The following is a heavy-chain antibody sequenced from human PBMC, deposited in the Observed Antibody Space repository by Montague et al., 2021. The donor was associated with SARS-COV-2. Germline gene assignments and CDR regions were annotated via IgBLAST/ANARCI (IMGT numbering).Heavy chain of an antibody. V-gene: IGHV6-1*01. CDR3: ARATEWRGYYYYYYMDV. J-gene: IGHJ6*03. Sequence: CAISGDSVSSNSAAWNWIRQSPSRGLEWLGRTYYRSRWFNDYAVSIRSRITINPDTSKNQFSLQLNSVTPKDTAVYYCARATEWRGYYYYYYMDVWGKGTTVTVSS. CDR1: GDSVSSNSAA. D-gene: IGHD1-14*01. CDR2: TYYRSRWFN.